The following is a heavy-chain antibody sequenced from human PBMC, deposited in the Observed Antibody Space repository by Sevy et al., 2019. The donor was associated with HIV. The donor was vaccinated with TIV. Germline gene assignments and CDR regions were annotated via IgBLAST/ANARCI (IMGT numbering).Heavy chain of an antibody. V-gene: IGHV3-15*01. J-gene: IGHJ3*01. CDR2: IKSNTDGGKT. Sequence: GGSLRLSCAASGFTFSNAWMSWVRQAPGKGLEWVGRIKSNTDGGKTDYAAPVKGRFTISRDDSKNTLYLQMNSLKTEDTAVYYCTTNTYYYDSRGYPYAFDLWGQGTMVTVSS. CDR1: GFTFSNAW. D-gene: IGHD3-22*01. CDR3: TTNTYYYDSRGYPYAFDL.